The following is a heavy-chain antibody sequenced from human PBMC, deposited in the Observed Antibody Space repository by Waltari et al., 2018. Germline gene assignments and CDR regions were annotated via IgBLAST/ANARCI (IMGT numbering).Heavy chain of an antibody. J-gene: IGHJ4*02. V-gene: IGHV4-34*01. CDR1: GGSFSGYY. CDR2: INHSGST. CDR3: ARLLGPPARQLVRGFDY. Sequence: QVQLQKWGAGLLKPSETLSLTCDVYGGSFSGYYWIWIRKPQGKGREGIGEINHSGSTNYNPSLKSRVTISVDTSKNQFSLKLSSVTAADTAVYYCARLLGPPARQLVRGFDYWGQGTLVTVSS. D-gene: IGHD6-13*01.